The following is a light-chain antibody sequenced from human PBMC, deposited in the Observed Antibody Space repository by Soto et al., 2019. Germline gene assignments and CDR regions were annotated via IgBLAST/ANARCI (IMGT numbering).Light chain of an antibody. CDR1: QSVRSN. J-gene: IGKJ5*01. Sequence: EIMLTQSPPTLLLSYGERDTLFCRASQSVRSNLDWYQQRPGQAPRLLIYDASNRAAGIPARFSGSGSGTDFTLTISSLEPEDFAVYYCQQRSSWPITFGQGTQVDIK. CDR3: QQRSSWPIT. CDR2: DAS. V-gene: IGKV3-11*01.